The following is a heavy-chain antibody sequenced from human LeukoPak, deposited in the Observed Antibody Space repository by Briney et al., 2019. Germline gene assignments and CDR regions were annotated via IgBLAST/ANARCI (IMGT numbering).Heavy chain of an antibody. CDR3: ARGKMTQEGYCSGGSCPKAFDI. J-gene: IGHJ3*02. Sequence: PSQTLSLTCAVSDGSISSGGYSWSWIRQPPGKGLEWIGYIYHSGSTYYNPSLKSRATISVDRSKNQFSLKLSSVTAADTAVYYCARGKMTQEGYCSGGSCPKAFDIWGQGTMVTVSS. CDR2: IYHSGST. V-gene: IGHV4-30-2*01. CDR1: DGSISSGGYS. D-gene: IGHD2-15*01.